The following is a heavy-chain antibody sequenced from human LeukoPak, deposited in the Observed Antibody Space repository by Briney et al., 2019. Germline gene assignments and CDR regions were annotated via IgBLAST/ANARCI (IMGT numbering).Heavy chain of an antibody. CDR1: GFTFSSYS. CDR3: ARAAAIVATISYFDY. V-gene: IGHV3-21*01. J-gene: IGHJ4*02. CDR2: ISSSSSYI. Sequence: PGGSLRLSCAASGFTFSSYSMNWVRQAPGKGLEWVSSISSSSSYIYYADSVKGRFTISRDNAKNSLYLQMNSLRAEDTAVYYCARAAAIVATISYFDYWGQGTLVTVSS. D-gene: IGHD5-12*01.